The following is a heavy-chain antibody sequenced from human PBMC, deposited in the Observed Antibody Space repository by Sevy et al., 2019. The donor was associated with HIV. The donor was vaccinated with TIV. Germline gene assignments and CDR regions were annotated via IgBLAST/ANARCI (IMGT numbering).Heavy chain of an antibody. CDR3: AREFAHYDSSGYNYPSNDAFDI. V-gene: IGHV4-59*01. CDR2: IYYSGST. J-gene: IGHJ3*02. Sequence: SETLSLTCTVSGGSISSYYWSWIRQPPGKGLEWIGYIYYSGSTNYKPSLKSRVTISVDTSKNQFSLKLSSVTAADTAVYYCAREFAHYDSSGYNYPSNDAFDIWGQGTMVTVSS. CDR1: GGSISSYY. D-gene: IGHD3-22*01.